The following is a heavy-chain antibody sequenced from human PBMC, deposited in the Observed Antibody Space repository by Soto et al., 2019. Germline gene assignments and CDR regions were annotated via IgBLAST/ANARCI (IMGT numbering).Heavy chain of an antibody. V-gene: IGHV3-53*01. CDR1: GLTASSNF. CDR3: ASGYNSGWPDY. CDR2: LYSGGST. D-gene: IGHD6-25*01. J-gene: IGHJ4*02. Sequence: GGSLRLSCEGSGLTASSNFMSWVRQAPGKGLEWVSILYSGGSTYYADSVKGRFTISRDNSKNTLYLQMNSLRAEDTAVYYRASGYNSGWPDYWGQGSLVTVSS.